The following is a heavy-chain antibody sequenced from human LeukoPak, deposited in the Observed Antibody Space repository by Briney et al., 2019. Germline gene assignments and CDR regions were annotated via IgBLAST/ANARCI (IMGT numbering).Heavy chain of an antibody. CDR3: ARGCSSTSCQRPGWFDP. Sequence: ASVKVSCKASGYTFTSYGISWVRQAPGQGLEWMGWISAYNGNTNYAQKLQGRVTMTTDISTSIAYMELRSLRSDDTAVYYCARGCSSTSCQRPGWFDPWGQGTLVTVSS. V-gene: IGHV1-18*01. D-gene: IGHD2-2*01. CDR1: GYTFTSYG. J-gene: IGHJ5*02. CDR2: ISAYNGNT.